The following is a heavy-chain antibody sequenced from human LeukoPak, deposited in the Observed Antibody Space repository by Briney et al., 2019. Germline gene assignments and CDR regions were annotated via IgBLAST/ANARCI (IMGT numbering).Heavy chain of an antibody. D-gene: IGHD1-14*01. Sequence: PSETLSLTCAVSGGSISSSNWWSWVRQPPGKGLEWIGEIYHSGSTNYNPSLKSRVTISVDKSKNQFSLKLSSVTAADTAVYYCARVGRTVPDYFDYWGQGTLVTVSS. V-gene: IGHV4-4*02. CDR2: IYHSGST. J-gene: IGHJ4*02. CDR1: GGSISSSNW. CDR3: ARVGRTVPDYFDY.